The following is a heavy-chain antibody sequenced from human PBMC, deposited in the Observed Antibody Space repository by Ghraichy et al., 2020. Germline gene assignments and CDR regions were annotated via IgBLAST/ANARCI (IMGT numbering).Heavy chain of an antibody. CDR1: GFTFDDYA. CDR2: ISWNSGSI. CDR3: AKGRSSGWQSARGRYFDY. J-gene: IGHJ4*02. Sequence: GGSLRLSCAASGFTFDDYAMHWVRQAPGKGLEWVSGISWNSGSIGYADSVKGRFTISRDNAKNSLYLQMNSLRAEDTALYYCAKGRSSGWQSARGRYFDYWGQGTLVTVSS. D-gene: IGHD6-19*01. V-gene: IGHV3-9*01.